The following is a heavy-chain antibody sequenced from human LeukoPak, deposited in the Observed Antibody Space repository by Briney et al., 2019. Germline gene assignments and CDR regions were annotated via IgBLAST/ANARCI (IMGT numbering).Heavy chain of an antibody. CDR3: ARDTPLRLENWFDP. D-gene: IGHD1-1*01. Sequence: GASVKLSCKTSGGTFSIYAISWMRQAPGQGLEWMGGIITIFGTAKYAQKFQGRVTITADESTTTAYMELSSLRTEDTAVYYCARDTPLRLENWFDPWGQGTLVTVSS. V-gene: IGHV1-69*13. CDR2: IITIFGTA. CDR1: GGTFSIYA. J-gene: IGHJ5*02.